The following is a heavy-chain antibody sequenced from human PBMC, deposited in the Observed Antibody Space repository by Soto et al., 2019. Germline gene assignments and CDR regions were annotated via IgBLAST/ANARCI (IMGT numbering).Heavy chain of an antibody. CDR2: IYFSGST. CDR3: ARDSHSQQPNHRWGGGYMEG. J-gene: IGHJ6*03. D-gene: IGHD6-13*01. V-gene: IGHV4-31*11. Sequence: QLQLEESGPGLVNPSQTLSLTCAVSGGSISNAGYYWSWIRQHPGKGLEWIASIYFSGSTYYKPSLSSRVTISVATPKNQFSLKLRSVSVADTAVYYWARDSHSQQPNHRWGGGYMEGWGKGTTFTVSS. CDR1: GGSISNAGYY.